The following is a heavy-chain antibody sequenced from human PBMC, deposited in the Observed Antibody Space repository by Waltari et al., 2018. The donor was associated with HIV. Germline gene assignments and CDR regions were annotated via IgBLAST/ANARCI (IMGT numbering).Heavy chain of an antibody. D-gene: IGHD3-9*01. Sequence: DVQLVESGGGLVQPGGSLRLSCAASGCTFSSYWMHSVRQAPGKGLVWVSRIKSDGTITTYADSVKGRFTISRDNAKNTLFLQMNSLRAEDTAIYYCARDLVVLRYFDWLSTYFDYWGQGTLVTVSS. CDR3: ARDLVVLRYFDWLSTYFDY. CDR1: GCTFSSYW. CDR2: IKSDGTIT. V-gene: IGHV3-74*01. J-gene: IGHJ4*02.